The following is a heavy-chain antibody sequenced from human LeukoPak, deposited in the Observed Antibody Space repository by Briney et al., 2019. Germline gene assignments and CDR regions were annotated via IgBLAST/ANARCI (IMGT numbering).Heavy chain of an antibody. V-gene: IGHV3-69-1*02. D-gene: IGHD3-10*02. J-gene: IGHJ6*04. CDR1: GFTFSSYE. Sequence: GGSLRLSCAASGFTFSSYEMNWVRQAPGKGLEWVSSITRSSYIYYADSVKGRFTISRDNAKNSLYLQMNSLRAEDTAVYYCAEVGITMIGGVWGKGTTVTISS. CDR3: AEVGITMIGGV. CDR2: ITRSSYI.